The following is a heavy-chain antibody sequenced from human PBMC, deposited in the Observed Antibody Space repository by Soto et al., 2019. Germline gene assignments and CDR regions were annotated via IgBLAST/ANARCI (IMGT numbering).Heavy chain of an antibody. D-gene: IGHD2-15*01. CDR2: ISGSGGTT. Sequence: GSLRLSCAASGFTFSSYAMSWVRQAPGKGLEWVSAISGSGGTTSYADFAKGRFTISRDNAKSTLSLQMNSLRAEDTAIYYCACSRRPARLGPKGAIDYWGQGTLVTVSS. CDR3: ACSRRPARLGPKGAIDY. CDR1: GFTFSSYA. J-gene: IGHJ4*02. V-gene: IGHV3-23*01.